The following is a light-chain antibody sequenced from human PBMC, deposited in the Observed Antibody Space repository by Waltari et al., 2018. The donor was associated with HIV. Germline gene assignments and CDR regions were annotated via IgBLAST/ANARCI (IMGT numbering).Light chain of an antibody. V-gene: IGLV2-18*01. CDR2: DVS. CDR1: SSDVGSYNR. Sequence: QSALTQPPSVSGSPGQSVTISCTGTSSDVGSYNRVSWYRQPPGAAPKLVIFDVSHRPSGVPDRFSGSKSGNTASLTISGLQAEDEATYYCSLYTSTNTYVFGTGTEVTVL. J-gene: IGLJ1*01. CDR3: SLYTSTNTYV.